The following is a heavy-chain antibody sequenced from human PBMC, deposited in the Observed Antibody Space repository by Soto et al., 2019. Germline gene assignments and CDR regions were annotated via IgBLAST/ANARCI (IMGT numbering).Heavy chain of an antibody. CDR3: ARVYHSSGYN. CDR1: GFTFSSYW. CDR2: INSGGTSI. Sequence: GGSLRLSCAASGFTFSSYWMHWVRQAPGKGLVWVSRINSGGTSIRYADSVQGRFTISRDNSKNTLYLQMNSLRAEDTAVYYCARVYHSSGYNWGQGTLVNVSS. V-gene: IGHV3-74*01. D-gene: IGHD3-22*01. J-gene: IGHJ4*02.